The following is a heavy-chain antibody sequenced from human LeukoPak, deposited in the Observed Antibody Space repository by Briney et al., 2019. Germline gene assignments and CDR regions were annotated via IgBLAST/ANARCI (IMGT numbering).Heavy chain of an antibody. CDR3: ARQGGSPDWFDP. D-gene: IGHD1-26*01. J-gene: IGHJ5*02. Sequence: SETLSLTCTVSGGSISSSAYYWGWIRQPPGKGLEWIGSLYYSGSTYYSPSLKSRVTISVVTSKKQFSLKLTSVTAADTAVYYCARQGGSPDWFDPWGQGTLVTVSS. CDR2: LYYSGST. V-gene: IGHV4-39*01. CDR1: GGSISSSAYY.